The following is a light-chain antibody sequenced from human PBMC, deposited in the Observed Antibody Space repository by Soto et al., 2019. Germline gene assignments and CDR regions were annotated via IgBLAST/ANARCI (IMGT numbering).Light chain of an antibody. CDR1: SGHSSYI. CDR2: LEGSGSY. V-gene: IGLV4-60*03. Sequence: QSVLTQSSSASASLGSSVKLTCTLSSGHSSYIIAWHQQQPGKAPRYLMKLEGSGSYNKGSGVPDRFSGSISGADRYLTISHLQSEDEADYYCETWDSYTKIFGGGTQLTVL. CDR3: ETWDSYTKI. J-gene: IGLJ7*01.